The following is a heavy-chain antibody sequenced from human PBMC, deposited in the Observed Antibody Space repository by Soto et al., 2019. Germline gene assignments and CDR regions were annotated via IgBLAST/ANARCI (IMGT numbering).Heavy chain of an antibody. Sequence: ASVKVSCKGSGYPFTGYYMDLVRQAPGQGLEWMGWISAYNGNTNYAQKLQGRVTMTTDTSTSTAYMELRSLRSDDTAVYYCARKYSSSSTVWFDPWGQGTLVTVSS. CDR1: GYPFTGYY. V-gene: IGHV1-18*04. D-gene: IGHD6-6*01. CDR2: ISAYNGNT. CDR3: ARKYSSSSTVWFDP. J-gene: IGHJ5*02.